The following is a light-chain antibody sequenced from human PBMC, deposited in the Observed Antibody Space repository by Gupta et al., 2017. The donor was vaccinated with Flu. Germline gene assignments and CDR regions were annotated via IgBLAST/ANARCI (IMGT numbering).Light chain of an antibody. J-gene: IGLJ3*02. Sequence: YELTQPPSVSVSPGQTASITCAGHKLGEKYACWYQQKPGQSPVMVIYQDSMRPSGIPERFSGSNSGNTATLTISETQTVDEADYFCQTGDSSTVVFGGGTKLTVL. CDR2: QDS. CDR1: KLGEKY. CDR3: QTGDSSTVV. V-gene: IGLV3-1*01.